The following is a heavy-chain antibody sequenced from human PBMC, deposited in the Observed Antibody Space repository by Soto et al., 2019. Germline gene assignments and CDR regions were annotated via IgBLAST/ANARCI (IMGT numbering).Heavy chain of an antibody. J-gene: IGHJ4*02. V-gene: IGHV3-23*01. CDR2: ISGSGGNT. CDR3: AKDKGVVVDGLIGPATPSPGVDY. CDR1: GFTFSSYA. Sequence: GGSLRLSCAASGFTFSSYAMSWVRQAPGKGLEWVSAISGSGGNTYYADSVKGRFTISRDNSKSTLYLQMNSLRAEDTAVYFCAKDKGVVVDGLIGPATPSPGVDYWGQGTLVTVSS. D-gene: IGHD2-2*01.